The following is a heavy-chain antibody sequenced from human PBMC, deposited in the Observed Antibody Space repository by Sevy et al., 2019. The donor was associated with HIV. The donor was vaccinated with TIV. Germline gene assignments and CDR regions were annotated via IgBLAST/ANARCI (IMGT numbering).Heavy chain of an antibody. CDR2: ISGTGGSGDKT. Sequence: GGSLRLSCAASGFTFRNYAMNWVLQAPGKGLEWVSGISGTGGSGDKTHYADSVKGRFTISRDDSKNSLYLQLNTLRAEDTAIYYCARKYDSSGYFDYWGQGTLVTVSS. J-gene: IGHJ4*02. V-gene: IGHV3-23*01. D-gene: IGHD3-22*01. CDR3: ARKYDSSGYFDY. CDR1: GFTFRNYA.